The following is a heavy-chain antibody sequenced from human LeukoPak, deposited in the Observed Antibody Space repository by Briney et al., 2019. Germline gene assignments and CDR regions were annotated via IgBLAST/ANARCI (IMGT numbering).Heavy chain of an antibody. J-gene: IGHJ4*02. CDR1: GYSFTSYW. D-gene: IGHD2-2*01. Sequence: VESLRISCKGSGYSFTSYWISWVRQMPGKGLEWMGRIDPSDSYTNYSPSFQGHVTISADKSISTAYLQWSSLKASDTAMYYCEKNIAGGVVDPAAFSYGGREPLVTVSS. CDR3: EKNIAGGVVDPAAFSY. CDR2: IDPSDSYT. V-gene: IGHV5-10-1*01.